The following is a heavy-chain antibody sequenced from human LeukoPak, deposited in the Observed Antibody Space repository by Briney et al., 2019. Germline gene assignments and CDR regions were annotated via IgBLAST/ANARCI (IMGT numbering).Heavy chain of an antibody. V-gene: IGHV4-4*02. CDR2: IYYSGST. J-gene: IGHJ4*02. CDR1: GGSISSSNW. CDR3: ARAAYYYDSSGYTFDY. Sequence: SETLSLTCAVSGGSISSSNWWSWVRQAPGKGLEWIGSIYYSGSTYYNPSLKSRVTISVDTSKNQFSLKLSSVTAADTAVYYCARAAYYYDSSGYTFDYWGQGTLVTVSS. D-gene: IGHD3-22*01.